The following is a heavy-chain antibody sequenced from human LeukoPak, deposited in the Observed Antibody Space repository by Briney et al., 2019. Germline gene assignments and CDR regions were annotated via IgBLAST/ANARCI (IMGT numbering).Heavy chain of an antibody. CDR1: GYTFTGYY. Sequence: ASVKVSCKASGYTFTGYYMHWVRQAPGQGLEWMGWINPNSGGTNYAQKFQGRVTMTRDTSISTAYMELSRLRSDDTAVYYCARKGELLHWGYYYYYVDVWGKGTTVTVSS. CDR2: INPNSGGT. J-gene: IGHJ6*03. D-gene: IGHD1-26*01. CDR3: ARKGELLHWGYYYYYVDV. V-gene: IGHV1-2*02.